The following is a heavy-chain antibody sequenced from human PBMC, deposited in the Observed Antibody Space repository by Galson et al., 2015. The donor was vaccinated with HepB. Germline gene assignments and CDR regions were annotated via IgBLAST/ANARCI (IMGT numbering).Heavy chain of an antibody. CDR2: MNPNSGNT. CDR1: GYTFTSYD. V-gene: IGHV1-8*01. J-gene: IGHJ6*03. Sequence: SVKVSCKASGYTFTSYDINWVRQATGRGLEWMGWMNPNSGNTGYAQKFQGRVTMTRNTSISTAYMELSSLRSEDTAVYYCARGNVLRYFDRPPAAYYMDVWGKGTTVTVSS. D-gene: IGHD3-9*01. CDR3: ARGNVLRYFDRPPAAYYMDV.